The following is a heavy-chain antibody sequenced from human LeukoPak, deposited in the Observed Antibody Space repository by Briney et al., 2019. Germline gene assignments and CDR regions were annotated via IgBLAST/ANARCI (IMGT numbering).Heavy chain of an antibody. Sequence: PSETLPLTCAVYGGSFSGYYWSWIRQPPGKGLEWIGEINHSGSTNYNPSLKSRVTISVDTSKNQFSLKLSSVTAADTAVYYCARIVGYGMDVWGQGTTVTVSS. CDR1: GGSFSGYY. CDR3: ARIVGYGMDV. J-gene: IGHJ6*02. CDR2: INHSGST. D-gene: IGHD1-26*01. V-gene: IGHV4-34*01.